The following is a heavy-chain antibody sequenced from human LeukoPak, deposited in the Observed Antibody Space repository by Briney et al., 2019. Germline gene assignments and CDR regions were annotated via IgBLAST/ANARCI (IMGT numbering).Heavy chain of an antibody. CDR2: ISGSGGST. Sequence: GSLILSCAASGFTFSSYAMSWVRQAPGKGLEWVSAISGSGGSTYYADSVKGRFTISRDNSKNTLYLQMNSLRAEDTAVYYCAAGRGYYDSSGYYGFDYWGQGTLVTVSS. D-gene: IGHD3-22*01. CDR1: GFTFSSYA. V-gene: IGHV3-23*01. CDR3: AAGRGYYDSSGYYGFDY. J-gene: IGHJ4*02.